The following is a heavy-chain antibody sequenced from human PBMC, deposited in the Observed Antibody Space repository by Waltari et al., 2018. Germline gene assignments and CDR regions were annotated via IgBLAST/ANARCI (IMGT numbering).Heavy chain of an antibody. V-gene: IGHV4-38-2*01. J-gene: IGHJ5*02. CDR3: TRQTLGYCTSAACRRLEA. CDR1: GYAINSCFY. D-gene: IGHD2-8*02. CDR2: IYHDGTT. Sequence: QVQLQESGPRLVKPSETLSLTCDVSGYAINSCFYWGWFRQAPEKGLEWIATIYHDGTTFYTPSLTSRVTTSMDTSKNQISLKLKSVTAADTAVYYCTRQTLGYCTSAACRRLEAWGQGTLVTVSS.